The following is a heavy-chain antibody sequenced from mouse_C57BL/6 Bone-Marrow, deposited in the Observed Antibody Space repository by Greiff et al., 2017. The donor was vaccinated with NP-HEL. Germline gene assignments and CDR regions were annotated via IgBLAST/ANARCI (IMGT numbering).Heavy chain of an antibody. D-gene: IGHD1-1*01. Sequence: QVQLKESGPGLVAPSQSLSITCTVSGFSLTSYAISWVRQPPGKGLEWLGVIWTGGGTNYNSALKSRLSISKDNSKSQVFLKMNSLQTDDTARYSCASDYYGSRRGYYFDDWGQGTTLTVSS. CDR1: GFSLTSYA. J-gene: IGHJ2*01. V-gene: IGHV2-9-1*01. CDR2: IWTGGGT. CDR3: ASDYYGSRRGYYFDD.